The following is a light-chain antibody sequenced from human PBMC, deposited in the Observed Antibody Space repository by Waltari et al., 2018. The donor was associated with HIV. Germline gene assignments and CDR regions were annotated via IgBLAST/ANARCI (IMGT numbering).Light chain of an antibody. Sequence: SVLTQPPSASGTPGQRVTIPCSGGSSNIGSNTVYWYQQFPGTAPKLLIHTNSQRPSGVPDRFSGSKSDTSGSLAISGLRSEDEADYYCASWDDSLSGWMFGGGTKVTVL. CDR1: SSNIGSNT. CDR3: ASWDDSLSGWM. V-gene: IGLV1-47*01. CDR2: TNS. J-gene: IGLJ3*02.